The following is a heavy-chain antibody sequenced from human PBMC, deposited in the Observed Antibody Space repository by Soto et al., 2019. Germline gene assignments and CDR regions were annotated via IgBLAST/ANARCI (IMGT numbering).Heavy chain of an antibody. D-gene: IGHD2-8*01. CDR3: ARGGLVYASDFDY. CDR1: GGSISSYY. J-gene: IGHJ4*02. V-gene: IGHV4-59*01. CDR2: IYYSGST. Sequence: QVQLQESSPGLVKPSETLSLTCTVSGGSISSYYWSWIRQPPGKGLEWIGYIYYSGSTNYNPSLKSRVTISVDTSKNQFSLKLSSVTAADTAVYYCARGGLVYASDFDYWGQGTLVTVSS.